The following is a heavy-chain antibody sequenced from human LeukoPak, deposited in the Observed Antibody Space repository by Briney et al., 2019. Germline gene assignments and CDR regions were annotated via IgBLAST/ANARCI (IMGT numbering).Heavy chain of an antibody. CDR2: INPNSGGT. J-gene: IGHJ4*02. Sequence: ASVKVSCKASGYTFTGYYMHWVRQAPGQGLEWMGWINPNSGGTNYAQKFQGRVTMTRDTSISTAYMELSRLRSDDMAVYYCARMYYYGSGSHSAFDYWGQGTLVTVSS. V-gene: IGHV1-2*02. D-gene: IGHD3-10*01. CDR1: GYTFTGYY. CDR3: ARMYYYGSGSHSAFDY.